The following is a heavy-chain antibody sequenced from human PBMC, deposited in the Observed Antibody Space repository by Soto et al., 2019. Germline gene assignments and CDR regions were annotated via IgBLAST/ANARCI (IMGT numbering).Heavy chain of an antibody. V-gene: IGHV3-23*01. D-gene: IGHD2-8*01. J-gene: IGHJ3*02. Sequence: GGSLRLSCAASGFTFSSYAMSWVRQAPGKGLEWVSAISGSGGSTYYADSVKGRFTISRDNSKNTLYLQMNSLRAEDTAVYYCAKEGYCTNGVCYYAFYIWGQGTMVTVSS. CDR1: GFTFSSYA. CDR2: ISGSGGST. CDR3: AKEGYCTNGVCYYAFYI.